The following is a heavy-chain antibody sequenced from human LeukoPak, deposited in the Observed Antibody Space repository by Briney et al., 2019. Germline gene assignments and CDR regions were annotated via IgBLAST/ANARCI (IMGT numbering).Heavy chain of an antibody. CDR1: GFTFSSYA. Sequence: PGGSLRLSCAASGFTFSSYAMSWVRQAPGKGLEWVSAISGSGGSTYYADSVKGRFTISRDNSKNTLYLQMNSLRAEDTAVYYCARDPMRGTAAAGDYWGQGTLVTVSS. J-gene: IGHJ4*02. CDR2: ISGSGGST. CDR3: ARDPMRGTAAAGDY. V-gene: IGHV3-23*01. D-gene: IGHD6-13*01.